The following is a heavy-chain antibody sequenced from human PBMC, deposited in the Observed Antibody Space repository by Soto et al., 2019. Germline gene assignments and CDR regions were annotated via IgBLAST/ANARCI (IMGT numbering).Heavy chain of an antibody. V-gene: IGHV1-18*01. J-gene: IGHJ3*02. CDR1: GYTFTSYG. CDR2: ISAYNGNT. D-gene: IGHD2-21*02. Sequence: GASVKLSCKASGYTFTSYGISWVRQAPGQGLEWMGWISAYNGNTNYAQKLQGRVTMTTDTSTSTAYMELRSLRSDDTAVYYCARRLAYCGGDCYPGAFDIWGQGTMVTVSS. CDR3: ARRLAYCGGDCYPGAFDI.